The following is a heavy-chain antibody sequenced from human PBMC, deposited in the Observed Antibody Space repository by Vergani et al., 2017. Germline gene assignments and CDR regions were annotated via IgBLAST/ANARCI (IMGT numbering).Heavy chain of an antibody. D-gene: IGHD4-17*01. CDR1: GGSISSSNW. CDR2: IFSNDEK. CDR3: ARIGHGDYPYYFDY. V-gene: IGHV2-26*01. J-gene: IGHJ4*02. Sequence: QESGPGLVKPSGTLSLTCAVSGGSISSSNWWSWVRQPPGKALEWLAHIFSNDEKSYSTSLKGRLTISKDTSTSQVVLTMTNMDPVDTATYYCARIGHGDYPYYFDYWGQGTLVTVSS.